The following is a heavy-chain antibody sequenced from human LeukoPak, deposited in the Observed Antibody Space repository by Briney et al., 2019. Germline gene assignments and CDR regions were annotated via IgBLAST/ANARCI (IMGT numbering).Heavy chain of an antibody. J-gene: IGHJ5*02. CDR3: ARETYCSNGVCYT. CDR1: GFTVSSNY. D-gene: IGHD2-8*01. Sequence: GGSLRLSCAASGFTVSSNYMSWVRQAPGKGLEWVSIIYSGGSTYYADSVKGRFTISRDNSKNTLYLQMNSLRAEDTAVYYCARETYCSNGVCYTWGQGSLVTVSS. V-gene: IGHV3-66*01. CDR2: IYSGGST.